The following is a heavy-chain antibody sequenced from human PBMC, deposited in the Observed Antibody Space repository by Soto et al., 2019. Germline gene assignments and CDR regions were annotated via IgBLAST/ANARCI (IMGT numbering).Heavy chain of an antibody. CDR1: GGSFSGYY. Sequence: SETLSLTCAVYGGSFSGYYWSWIRQPPGKGLEWIGEINHSGSTNYNPSLKSRVTISVDTSKNQFSLKLSSVTAADTAVYYCARTNSSSSVYYYYYMDVWGKGTTVTVSS. CDR2: INHSGST. V-gene: IGHV4-34*01. CDR3: ARTNSSSSVYYYYYMDV. J-gene: IGHJ6*03. D-gene: IGHD6-6*01.